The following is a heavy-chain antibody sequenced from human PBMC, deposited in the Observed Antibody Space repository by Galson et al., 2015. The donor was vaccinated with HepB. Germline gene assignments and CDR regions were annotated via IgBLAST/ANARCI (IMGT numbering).Heavy chain of an antibody. D-gene: IGHD2-2*02. CDR2: INHSGST. V-gene: IGHV4-34*01. Sequence: ETLSLTCAVYGGSFSGYYWSWIRQPPGKGLEWIGEINHSGSTNYNPSLKSRVTISVDTSKNQFSLKLSSVTAADTAVYYCARLLREVYCSSTSCYTPPYYYYYYMDVWGKGTTVTVSS. CDR1: GGSFSGYY. J-gene: IGHJ6*03. CDR3: ARLLREVYCSSTSCYTPPYYYYYYMDV.